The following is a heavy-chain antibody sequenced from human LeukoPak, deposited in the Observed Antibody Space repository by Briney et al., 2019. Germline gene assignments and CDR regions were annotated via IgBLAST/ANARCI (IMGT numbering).Heavy chain of an antibody. D-gene: IGHD6-19*01. V-gene: IGHV3-23*01. CDR2: ISGNGDYT. CDR3: AKLPQAGGDYYYIDV. Sequence: GGSLRLSCAASGFTFSTYGMSWVRQAPGKGLDCVSAISGNGDYTYYADSVRGRFTISRDNSRTTLFLQMNSLRAEDTALYYCAKLPQAGGDYYYIDVWGKGTTVTVSS. CDR1: GFTFSTYG. J-gene: IGHJ6*03.